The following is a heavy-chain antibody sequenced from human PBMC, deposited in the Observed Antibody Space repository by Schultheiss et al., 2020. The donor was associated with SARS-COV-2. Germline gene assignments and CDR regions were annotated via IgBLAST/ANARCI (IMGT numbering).Heavy chain of an antibody. CDR1: GFTFSSYA. Sequence: GGSLRLSCVASGFTFSSYAMHWVRQAPGKGLEYVSAISSNGGSTYYANSVKGRFTISRDNSKNTLYLQMNSLRAEDTAVYYCARHSPRRGHYYCYYYMDVWGKGTTVTVSS. D-gene: IGHD2-21*01. J-gene: IGHJ6*03. CDR2: ISSNGGST. V-gene: IGHV3-64*01. CDR3: ARHSPRRGHYYCYYYMDV.